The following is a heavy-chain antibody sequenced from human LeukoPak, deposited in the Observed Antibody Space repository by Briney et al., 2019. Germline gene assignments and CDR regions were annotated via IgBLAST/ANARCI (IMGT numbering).Heavy chain of an antibody. J-gene: IGHJ3*02. V-gene: IGHV4-31*03. CDR3: ARVQDYGDYHGAFDI. Sequence: PSQTLSLTCTVSGGSISGGDYWSWIRQHPGKGLEWIGDIYNSGTTSYNPSLKSRVTISVDTSKNQFSLKLSSVTAADTAVYYCARVQDYGDYHGAFDIWGQGTMVTVSS. D-gene: IGHD4-17*01. CDR1: GGSISGGDY. CDR2: IYNSGTT.